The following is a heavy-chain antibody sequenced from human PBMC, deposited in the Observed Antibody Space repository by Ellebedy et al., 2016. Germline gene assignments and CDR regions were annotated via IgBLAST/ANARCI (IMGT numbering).Heavy chain of an antibody. D-gene: IGHD2-21*01. V-gene: IGHV3-30-3*01. J-gene: IGHJ6*02. Sequence: GGSLRLSCAGSGFTFSNYAIHWVRQAPGKGLEWVAVISYDGRNRYDADSVKGRFTISRDNSKNTVFLQMNSLRPEDTAVYYCARGGDTYYFYYGVDAWGQGTTVTVSS. CDR1: GFTFSNYA. CDR3: ARGGDTYYFYYGVDA. CDR2: ISYDGRNR.